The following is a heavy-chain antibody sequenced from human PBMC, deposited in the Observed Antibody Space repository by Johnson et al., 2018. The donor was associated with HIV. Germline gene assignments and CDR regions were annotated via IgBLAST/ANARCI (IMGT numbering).Heavy chain of an antibody. D-gene: IGHD4-23*01. CDR2: IKQDGSEK. CDR1: GFTFSTYW. CDR3: ARDSMTTVVTFAFDI. V-gene: IGHV3-7*01. Sequence: VQLVESGGGLVQPGGSLRLSCAASGFTFSTYWMNWVRQAPGKGLEWVANIKQDGSEKYYVDTVKGRFTISRDNSKNTLYLQMNSLRAADTAVYYCARDSMTTVVTFAFDIWGQGTMVTVSS. J-gene: IGHJ3*02.